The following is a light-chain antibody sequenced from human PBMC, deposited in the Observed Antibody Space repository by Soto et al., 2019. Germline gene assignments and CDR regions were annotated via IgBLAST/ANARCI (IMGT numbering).Light chain of an antibody. CDR3: QQSYSTPLYP. V-gene: IGKV1-39*01. CDR1: QSISSY. J-gene: IGKJ2*01. CDR2: AAS. Sequence: DIQMTQAPSSLSASVGDRVTITCRASQSISSYLNWYQQKPGKAPKLLIYAASSLQSGVASRFSGSGSGTDFTLTISSLQPEDFATYYCQQSYSTPLYPFGQGTKLEIK.